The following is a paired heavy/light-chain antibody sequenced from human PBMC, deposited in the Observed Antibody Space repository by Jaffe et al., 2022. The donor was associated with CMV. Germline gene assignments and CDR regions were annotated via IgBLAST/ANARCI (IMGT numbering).Light chain of an antibody. CDR2: WAS. CDR3: QQYYSSPPT. Sequence: DIVMTQSPDSLAVSLGERATINCKSSQSALYSSNNKNYLAWYQQKPGQPPKLLINWASTRESGVPDRFSGSGSGTDFTLTISSLQAEDVAVYYCQQYYSSPPTFGGGTKVEIK. V-gene: IGKV4-1*01. J-gene: IGKJ4*01. CDR1: QSALYSSNNKNY.
Heavy chain of an antibody. D-gene: IGHD2-21*02. CDR2: IIPMFDIA. V-gene: IGHV1-69*09. J-gene: IGHJ4*02. CDR3: ARDAETVEVTTYFDS. Sequence: QVQLEQSGAEVKKPGSSVKVSCKASGGTFSSYAISWVRQAPGQGLEWMGRIIPMFDIANHAQKFQDRVTITADKSTSTAYMELSRLRSEDTAVYYCARDAETVEVTTYFDSWGQGTLVTVSS. CDR1: GGTFSSYA.